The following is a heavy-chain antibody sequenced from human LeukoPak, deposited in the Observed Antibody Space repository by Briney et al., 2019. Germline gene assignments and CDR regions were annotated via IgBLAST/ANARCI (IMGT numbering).Heavy chain of an antibody. J-gene: IGHJ4*02. CDR3: ARHGLGSSWFGFDY. CDR2: IYPGDSDT. CDR1: GYNFTTYW. Sequence: GESRKSSCKGSGYNFTTYWIGWVRKMPGKGLEWVGSIYPGDSDTRYSPSFQGQVTISADKSISTAYLQWSSLKASDSAMYYCARHGLGSSWFGFDYWGQGTLVTVSS. D-gene: IGHD6-13*01. V-gene: IGHV5-51*01.